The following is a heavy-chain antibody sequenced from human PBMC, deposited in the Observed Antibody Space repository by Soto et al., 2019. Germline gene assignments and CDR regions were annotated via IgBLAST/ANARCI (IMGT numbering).Heavy chain of an antibody. CDR1: GGSFSGYY. CDR3: ARDSLDYYGSGSPGMDV. CDR2: INHSGST. V-gene: IGHV4-34*01. D-gene: IGHD3-10*01. Sequence: SETLSLTCAVYGGSFSGYYWSWIRQPPGKGLEWIGEINHSGSTNYNPSLKSRVTISVDTSKNQFSLKLSSVTAADTAVYYCARDSLDYYGSGSPGMDVWGQGTKVTVSS. J-gene: IGHJ6*02.